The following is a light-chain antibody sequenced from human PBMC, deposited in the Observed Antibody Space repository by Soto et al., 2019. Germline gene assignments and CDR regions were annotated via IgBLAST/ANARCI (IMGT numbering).Light chain of an antibody. J-gene: IGLJ3*02. V-gene: IGLV2-11*01. CDR3: FSYTASDMWV. CDR2: DVN. CDR1: SSDVGGSNH. Sequence: QSALTQPRSVSGSPGQSVTISCTGVSSDVGGSNHVSWYQHHPGKAPKLMIYDVNKRPSGVPDRFSGSKSGNTASLTISGLQAEDEADYYCFSYTASDMWVFGGGTQLTVL.